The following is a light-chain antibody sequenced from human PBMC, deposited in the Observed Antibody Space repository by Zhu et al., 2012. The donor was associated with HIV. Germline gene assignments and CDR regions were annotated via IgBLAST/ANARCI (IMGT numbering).Light chain of an antibody. CDR3: HQYNDWPLT. CDR1: QSVSSN. J-gene: IGKJ4*01. CDR2: GAS. V-gene: IGKV3-15*01. Sequence: EIVMTQSPATLSVSPGERVTLSCRASQSVSSNLAWYKQKPGQAPRLLIYGASTRATGIPARFSGSGSRTDFTLTISSMQSEDFAVYYCHQYNDWPLTFGGGTKVEIK.